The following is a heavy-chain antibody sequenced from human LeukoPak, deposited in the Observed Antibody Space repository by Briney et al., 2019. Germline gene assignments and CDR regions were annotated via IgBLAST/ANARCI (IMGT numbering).Heavy chain of an antibody. CDR3: ARALGSGTHYYYYYTDV. D-gene: IGHD1-7*01. V-gene: IGHV1-18*01. CDR1: GYTFLNYG. Sequence: ASVKLSCKASGYTFLNYGVSWVRQAPGQGLEWMGWVSGYNGNTNFAKNVQGRVTMTTDTSTSTAYMELRSLISDDTAVYYCARALGSGTHYYYYYTDVWGKGTTVTVSS. CDR2: VSGYNGNT. J-gene: IGHJ6*03.